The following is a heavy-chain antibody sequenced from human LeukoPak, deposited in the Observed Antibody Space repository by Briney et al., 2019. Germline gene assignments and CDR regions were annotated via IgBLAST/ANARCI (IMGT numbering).Heavy chain of an antibody. CDR1: GGSISSSSYY. V-gene: IGHV4-39*07. D-gene: IGHD6-19*01. J-gene: IGHJ4*02. Sequence: PSETLSLTCTVSGGSISSSSYYWGWIRQPPGKGLEWIGEINHSGSTNYNPSLKSRVTISVDTSKNQFSLKLSSVTAADTAVYYCARGQWLAIDYWGQGTLVTVSS. CDR3: ARGQWLAIDY. CDR2: INHSGST.